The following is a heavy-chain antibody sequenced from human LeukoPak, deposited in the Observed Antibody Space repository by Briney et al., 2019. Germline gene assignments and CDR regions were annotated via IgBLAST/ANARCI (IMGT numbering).Heavy chain of an antibody. CDR3: ARELSRSGWNEDP. CDR1: GYTLTGYY. Sequence: AASVKGSCKAPGYTLTGYYMHWVRQAPGQGLEWIGWINPNSGGTNYAQKFQSRFTMSRDTSISTAYMELSRVRSDDTAVYYCARELSRSGWNEDPWGQGTLVTVSS. D-gene: IGHD3-22*01. CDR2: INPNSGGT. J-gene: IGHJ5*02. V-gene: IGHV1-2*02.